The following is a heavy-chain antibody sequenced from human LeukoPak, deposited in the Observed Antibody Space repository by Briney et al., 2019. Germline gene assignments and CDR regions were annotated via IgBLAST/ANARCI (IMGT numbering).Heavy chain of an antibody. CDR3: ARGAGGHSSWTDYYYGMDV. J-gene: IGHJ6*02. CDR2: INHSGST. V-gene: IGHV4-34*01. D-gene: IGHD6-13*01. CDR1: GGSISSYY. Sequence: PSETLSLTCTVSGGSISSYYWSWIRQPPGKGLEWIGEINHSGSTNYNPSLKSRVTISVDTSKNQFSLKLSSVTAADTAVYYCARGAGGHSSWTDYYYGMDVWGQGTTVTVSS.